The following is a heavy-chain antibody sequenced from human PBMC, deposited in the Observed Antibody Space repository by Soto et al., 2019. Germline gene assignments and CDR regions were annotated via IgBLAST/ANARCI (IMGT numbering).Heavy chain of an antibody. CDR2: ISYDGSNK. D-gene: IGHD3-3*01. J-gene: IGHJ4*02. V-gene: IGHV3-30*03. Sequence: GGSLRLSCAASGFTFSSYGMHWVRQAPGKGLEWVAVISYDGSNKYYADSVKGRFTISRDNSKNTLYLQMNSLRAEDTAVYYCAADLRDYDFWSGYIHWGQGTLVTVSS. CDR3: AADLRDYDFWSGYIH. CDR1: GFTFSSYG.